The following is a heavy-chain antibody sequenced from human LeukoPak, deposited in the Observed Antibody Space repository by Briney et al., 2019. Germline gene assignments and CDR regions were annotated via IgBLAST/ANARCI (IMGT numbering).Heavy chain of an antibody. CDR3: ARVSASCSSTSCYFDY. J-gene: IGHJ4*02. Sequence: PSETLSLTCTVSGGSISNYYWTWVRQPPGKGLEWIGYIYYSGSGSTNYNPSLKSRVTISIDTSKNQFSLKVTSVTAADTAVYYCARVSASCSSTSCYFDYWGQGTLVTVSS. CDR2: IYYSGSGST. D-gene: IGHD2-2*01. CDR1: GGSISNYY. V-gene: IGHV4-59*08.